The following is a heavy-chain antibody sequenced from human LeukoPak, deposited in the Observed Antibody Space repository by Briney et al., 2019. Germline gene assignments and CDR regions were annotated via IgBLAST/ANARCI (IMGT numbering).Heavy chain of an antibody. V-gene: IGHV3-30*02. D-gene: IGHD3-22*01. Sequence: TGGSLRLSCAASGFTFSDYAMHWVHQAPGKGLEWLTFIRYDGSNKYYADSLKGRFTISRDNSKNTLYLQMNSLRAEDTAVYYCAKEACLYSGYFPLNFWGQGTLVTVSS. J-gene: IGHJ4*02. CDR2: IRYDGSNK. CDR1: GFTFSDYA. CDR3: AKEACLYSGYFPLNF.